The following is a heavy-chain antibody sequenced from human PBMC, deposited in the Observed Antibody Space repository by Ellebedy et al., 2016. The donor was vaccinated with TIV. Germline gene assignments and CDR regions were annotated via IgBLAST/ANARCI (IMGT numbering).Heavy chain of an antibody. CDR1: GYSFTNYW. V-gene: IGHV5-51*01. CDR3: ASASVAGISGYFAL. J-gene: IGHJ2*01. D-gene: IGHD6-19*01. Sequence: GGSLRLSCKGSGYSFTNYWIGWVRQMPGKGLESMGIIYPGYSDTRYSPSFQGQVTISADKSTSTAYLPLSSLKTSDTAMYYCASASVAGISGYFALWGRGTLVTVSS. CDR2: IYPGYSDT.